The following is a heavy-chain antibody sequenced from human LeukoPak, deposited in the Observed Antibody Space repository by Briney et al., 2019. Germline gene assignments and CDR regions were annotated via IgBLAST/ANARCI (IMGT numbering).Heavy chain of an antibody. CDR3: ARGLIPVNYYGSGSYYNWFDP. J-gene: IGHJ5*02. CDR2: FYYTGST. Sequence: PSETLSLTCTVSGGSISSGPYYWVWIRQPPGKGLEWIGNFYYTGSTNYNPSLKSRLTISVDTSKNQFSLKLSSVTAADTAVYYCARGLIPVNYYGSGSYYNWFDPWGQGTLVTVSS. V-gene: IGHV4-39*07. D-gene: IGHD3-10*01. CDR1: GGSISSGPYY.